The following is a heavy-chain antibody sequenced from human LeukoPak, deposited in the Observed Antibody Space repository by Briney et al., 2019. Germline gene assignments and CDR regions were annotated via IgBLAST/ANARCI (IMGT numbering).Heavy chain of an antibody. Sequence: GGSLRLSCAASGFTFSNYAMSWVRQAPGKGLEWVSAISGSGGSTFYADSVKGRFTISRDNSKNTLYLQMNSLRAEDTAVYYCAKGTTGYCSGVSCYPLDYWGQGTLVTVSS. D-gene: IGHD2-15*01. CDR1: GFTFSNYA. CDR3: AKGTTGYCSGVSCYPLDY. CDR2: ISGSGGST. J-gene: IGHJ4*02. V-gene: IGHV3-23*01.